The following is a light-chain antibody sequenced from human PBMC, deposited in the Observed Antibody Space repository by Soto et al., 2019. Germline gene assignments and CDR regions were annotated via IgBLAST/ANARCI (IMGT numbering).Light chain of an antibody. J-gene: IGKJ1*01. CDR1: QSISSW. Sequence: DIQMTQSPSTLSASVGDRVTITCRASQSISSWLAWYQQKPGKAPKLLIYKASSLESGVPSRFSGSGSGTEFTLTISSLQPDDFATYYCQQYNSYPWTFGPGTTVEIK. CDR3: QQYNSYPWT. CDR2: KAS. V-gene: IGKV1-5*03.